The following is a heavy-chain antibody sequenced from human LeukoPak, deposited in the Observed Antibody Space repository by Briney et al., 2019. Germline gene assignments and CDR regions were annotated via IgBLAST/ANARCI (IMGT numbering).Heavy chain of an antibody. J-gene: IGHJ4*02. D-gene: IGHD3-22*01. Sequence: GGSLRLSCAASGFTFTTYNTNWVRQAPGKGLEWISYYADSVKGRFTISRDNGKNSLFLQMNSLRAEDTAVYYCARGAPYYYDGSGLYYFDYWGQGTLVTVSS. V-gene: IGHV3-48*01. CDR3: ARGAPYYYDGSGLYYFDY. CDR1: GFTFTTYN.